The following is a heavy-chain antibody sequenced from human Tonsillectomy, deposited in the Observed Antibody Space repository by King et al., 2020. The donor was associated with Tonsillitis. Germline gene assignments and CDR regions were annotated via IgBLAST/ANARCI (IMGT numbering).Heavy chain of an antibody. CDR2: IYYSGST. CDR1: GGSISSSSYY. D-gene: IGHD3-22*01. V-gene: IGHV4-39*07. Sequence: QLQESGPGLVKPSETLSLTCTVSGGSISSSSYYWGWIRQPPGKGLEWIGSIYYSGSTYYNPSLKSRVTISVDTSKNQFSLKLSSVTAADTAVYYCARVSEVVVIFKPANWFDPWGQGTLVTVSS. CDR3: ARVSEVVVIFKPANWFDP. J-gene: IGHJ5*02.